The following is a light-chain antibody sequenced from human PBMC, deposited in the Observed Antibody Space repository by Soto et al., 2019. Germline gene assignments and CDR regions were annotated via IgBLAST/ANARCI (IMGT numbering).Light chain of an antibody. CDR2: AAS. V-gene: IGKV1-39*01. CDR1: QSISSY. CDR3: QQTYSTSAWT. Sequence: DIQMTQSPSSLSASVGDRVTITCRGSQSISSYLNWYQQKPGKAPKVLIYAASSLQSGVPSRFSGSGSGTDFTLTISSLQPEDFATYYCQQTYSTSAWTFGQGTKVDIK. J-gene: IGKJ1*01.